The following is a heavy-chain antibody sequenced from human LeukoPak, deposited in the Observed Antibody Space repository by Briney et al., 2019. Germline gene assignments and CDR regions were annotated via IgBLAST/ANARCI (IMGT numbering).Heavy chain of an antibody. J-gene: IGHJ5*02. CDR2: IKPSGGST. V-gene: IGHV1-46*01. CDR3: ARALVVVAATPYNWFDP. D-gene: IGHD2-15*01. CDR1: GYTFTSYY. Sequence: ASVKVSCKASGYTFTSYYMHWVRQAPGQGLEWMGIIKPSGGSTSYAQKFQGRVTMTRDTSTSTVYMELSSLRSEDTAVYYCARALVVVAATPYNWFDPWGQGTLVTVSS.